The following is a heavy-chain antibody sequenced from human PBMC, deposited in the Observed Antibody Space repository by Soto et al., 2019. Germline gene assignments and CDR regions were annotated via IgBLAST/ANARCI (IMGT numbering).Heavy chain of an antibody. J-gene: IGHJ4*02. D-gene: IGHD6-19*01. V-gene: IGHV3-53*01. CDR3: ARATGGSGWAWVDY. CDR1: AFTVTTYY. CDR2: LYRDGTT. Sequence: GGSLRLSCAASAFTVTTYYMTWVRQPPGKGLEWVSVLYRDGTTYYADSVKGRFTISRDNSKNTVYLQMNSLRADDTAVYYCARATGGSGWAWVDYWGQGTLVTV.